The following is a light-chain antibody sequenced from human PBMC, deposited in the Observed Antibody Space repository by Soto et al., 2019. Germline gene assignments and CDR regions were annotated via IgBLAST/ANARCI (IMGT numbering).Light chain of an antibody. CDR1: SSNIGSNY. CDR3: AAWDDSLSGPDVV. CDR2: RNN. J-gene: IGLJ2*01. Sequence: QPVLTQPPSASGTPGQRVTISCSGSSSNIGSNYVYWYQQLPGTAPKLLIYRNNQRPSGVPDRFSGSKSGTSASLAISGLRSEAEADYYCAAWDDSLSGPDVVFGGGTKLTVL. V-gene: IGLV1-47*01.